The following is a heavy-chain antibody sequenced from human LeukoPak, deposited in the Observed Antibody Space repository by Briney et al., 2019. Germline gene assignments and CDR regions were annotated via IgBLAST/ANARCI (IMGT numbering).Heavy chain of an antibody. Sequence: GGSLRLSCAASGFTFSNYDMHWVRQAPGKGLEWVALIWYDGTNKYYTDSVRGRFTISRENTQNTLYLQMNSLRVEDTALYYCAREGPRGNSQFDYWGQGTLVTVSS. CDR1: GFTFSNYD. D-gene: IGHD2/OR15-2a*01. CDR2: IWYDGTNK. CDR3: AREGPRGNSQFDY. V-gene: IGHV3-33*01. J-gene: IGHJ4*02.